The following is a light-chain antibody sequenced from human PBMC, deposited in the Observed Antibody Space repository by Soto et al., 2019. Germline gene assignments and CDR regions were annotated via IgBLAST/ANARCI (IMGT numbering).Light chain of an antibody. CDR2: AAS. CDR1: QSISSY. V-gene: IGKV1-39*01. CDR3: QQSYSTLPT. J-gene: IGKJ1*01. Sequence: DIQMTQSPSSLSASVGDRVTITCRASQSISSYLNWYQHKPGKTPKLLIYAASSLQSGISSRFSGSGSGPDFTLIISSLQPEDVATYYCQQSYSTLPTFGQGTKVEIK.